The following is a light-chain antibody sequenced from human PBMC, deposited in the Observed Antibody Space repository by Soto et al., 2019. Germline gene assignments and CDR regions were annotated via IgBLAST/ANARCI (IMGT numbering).Light chain of an antibody. Sequence: DIQMTQSPSTLSASVGDRVTITCRASQSISSWLAWYQQKPGKAPKLLIYDASSLESGVPSRFSGSGSGTEFTLTISSLQPDDFATYYCQQYNSYWTFGQGTMVDI. J-gene: IGKJ1*01. V-gene: IGKV1-5*01. CDR2: DAS. CDR1: QSISSW. CDR3: QQYNSYWT.